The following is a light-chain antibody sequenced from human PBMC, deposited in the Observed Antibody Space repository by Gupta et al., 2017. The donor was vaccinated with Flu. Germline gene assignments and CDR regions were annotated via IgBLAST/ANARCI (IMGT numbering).Light chain of an antibody. CDR3: AAWDDSLNGHV. V-gene: IGLV1-44*01. CDR1: SSNIGSNT. J-gene: IGLJ1*01. CDR2: SNE. Sequence: QSVLTQPPSASGTPGQRVTVSCSGDSSNIGSNTANWYQQLPGTAPKLLMYSNERRPAGVPDRFSGSKSGSSASLAISGLQAEDEADYYCAAWDDSLNGHVFGTGTKVTVL.